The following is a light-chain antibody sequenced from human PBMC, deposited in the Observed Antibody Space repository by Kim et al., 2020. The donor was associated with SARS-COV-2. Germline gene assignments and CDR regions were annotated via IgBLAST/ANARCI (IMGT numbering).Light chain of an antibody. Sequence: GQSSTISCTGTSSDVGGYNYFSWYQQHPGKAPKLMIYEVSKRPSGVPDRFSGSKSGNTASLTVSGLQAEDEADYYCSSYAGSNNYVFGTGTKVTVL. J-gene: IGLJ1*01. V-gene: IGLV2-8*01. CDR3: SSYAGSNNYV. CDR2: EVS. CDR1: SSDVGGYNY.